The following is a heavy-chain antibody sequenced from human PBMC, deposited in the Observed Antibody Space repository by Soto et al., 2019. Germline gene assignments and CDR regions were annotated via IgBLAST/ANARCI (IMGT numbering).Heavy chain of an antibody. J-gene: IGHJ4*02. D-gene: IGHD3-22*01. Sequence: SETLSLTSTVSGGSISSGGYYWSWIRQHPGKGLEWIWYIYYSGSTYYNPSLKSRVTISVDTSKNQFSLKLSSVTAADTAVYYCAGGPVVNLDQTNLRLEYYFDYWGQGTLVTVYS. CDR3: AGGPVVNLDQTNLRLEYYFDY. CDR1: GGSISSGGYY. V-gene: IGHV4-31*03. CDR2: IYYSGST.